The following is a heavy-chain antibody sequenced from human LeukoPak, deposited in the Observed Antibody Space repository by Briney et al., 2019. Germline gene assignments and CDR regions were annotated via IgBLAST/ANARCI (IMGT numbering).Heavy chain of an antibody. CDR1: GFTFSSYS. Sequence: GGSLRLSCAASGFTFSSYSMNWVRQAPGKGLEWVSSISSSSTYIYYADSVKGRFTISRDNAKNSLYLQMNSLRAEDTAVYYCARALFSSWYSGYYYYGMDVWGQGTTVTVSS. V-gene: IGHV3-21*01. D-gene: IGHD6-13*01. J-gene: IGHJ6*02. CDR3: ARALFSSWYSGYYYYGMDV. CDR2: ISSSSTYI.